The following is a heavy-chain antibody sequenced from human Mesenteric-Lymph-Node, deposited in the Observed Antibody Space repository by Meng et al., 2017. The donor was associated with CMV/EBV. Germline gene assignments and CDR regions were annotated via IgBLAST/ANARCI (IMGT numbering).Heavy chain of an antibody. CDR1: GFTFSSYW. D-gene: IGHD4-23*01. J-gene: IGHJ2*01. V-gene: IGHV3-48*04. CDR2: ISSSSSTT. Sequence: ETLSLTCAASGFTFSSYWMSWVRQAPGKGLEWVSYISSSSSTTYYADSVKGRFTISRDNAKNSLYLQMDSLRAEDTAVYYCARGGNKAYFDLWGRGTLVTVSS. CDR3: ARGGNKAYFDL.